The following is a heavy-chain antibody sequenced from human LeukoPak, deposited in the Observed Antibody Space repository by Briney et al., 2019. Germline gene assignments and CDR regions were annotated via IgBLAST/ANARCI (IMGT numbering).Heavy chain of an antibody. D-gene: IGHD4-11*01. Sequence: PGGSLRLSCAASGFTVISYGMHWVRQAPGRGLEWVAFIRYDGSNKYYADSVRGRFTISRDNSKNTLYLQMNSLRAEDTAVYYCAKDSTTVTTAYFDYWGQGTLVTVSS. CDR1: GFTVISYG. V-gene: IGHV3-30*02. CDR2: IRYDGSNK. J-gene: IGHJ4*02. CDR3: AKDSTTVTTAYFDY.